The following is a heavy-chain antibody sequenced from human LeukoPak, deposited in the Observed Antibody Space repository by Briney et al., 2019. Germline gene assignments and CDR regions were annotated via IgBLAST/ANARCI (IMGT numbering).Heavy chain of an antibody. CDR1: GFTLSTYA. CDR2: IYSGDRP. V-gene: IGHV3-66*01. Sequence: GGSLRLSCAASGFTLSTYAMNWVRQAPGKGLEWVSVIYSGDRPYYADSVKGRFTISRDNSKNTLYLQMNSLRAEDTAVYYCARGLFLSGYLDAFDIWGQGTVVTVSS. CDR3: ARGLFLSGYLDAFDI. D-gene: IGHD3-22*01. J-gene: IGHJ3*02.